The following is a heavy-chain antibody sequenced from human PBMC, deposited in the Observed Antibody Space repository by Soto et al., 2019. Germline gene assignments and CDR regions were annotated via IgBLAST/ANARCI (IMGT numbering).Heavy chain of an antibody. CDR2: INHSGST. CDR3: GKDMTDHYVDIDY. J-gene: IGHJ4*02. V-gene: IGHV4-34*01. CDR1: GGSFSGYY. D-gene: IGHD3-9*01. Sequence: SETLPLTCAVYGGSFSGYYWSWIRQPPGKGLEWIGEINHSGSTNYNPSLKSRFTISRDNSMNTLYLQMDSLRAEDTAVYYCGKDMTDHYVDIDYWGQGTLVTVSS.